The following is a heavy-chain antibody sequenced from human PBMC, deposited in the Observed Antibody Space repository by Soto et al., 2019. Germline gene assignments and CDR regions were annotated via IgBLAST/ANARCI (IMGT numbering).Heavy chain of an antibody. CDR1: GYSFTRHD. J-gene: IGHJ6*02. CDR3: ARECILFSGVIVFYGMDV. CDR2: INPSSGNT. D-gene: IGHD3-3*01. Sequence: QVQLVQSGAEVKKPGASVKVSCKASGYSFTRHDINWVRQAPGQGLEWMGWINPSSGNTGYAQRFLGRLTMTTATSTSTAYLELSGLKSEDTAIYYCARECILFSGVIVFYGMDVWGQGTTVTVPS. V-gene: IGHV1-8*01.